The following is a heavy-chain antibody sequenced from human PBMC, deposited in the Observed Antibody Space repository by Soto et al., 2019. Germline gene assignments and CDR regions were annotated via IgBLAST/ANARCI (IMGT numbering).Heavy chain of an antibody. CDR3: AKDIGYHKAFDI. J-gene: IGHJ3*02. D-gene: IGHD5-12*01. V-gene: IGHV3-9*01. CDR2: ISWNSGSI. CDR1: GFTFDDYA. Sequence: EVQLVESGGGLVQPGRSLRLSCAASGFTFDDYAMHWVRQAPGKGLEWVAGISWNSGSIGYADSVKGRFTISRDNAKNSLYLQMNSLRAEDTALYYCAKDIGYHKAFDIWGQGTMVTVSS.